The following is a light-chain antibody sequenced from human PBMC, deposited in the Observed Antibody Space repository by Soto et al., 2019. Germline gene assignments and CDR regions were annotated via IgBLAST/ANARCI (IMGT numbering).Light chain of an antibody. CDR2: LGS. J-gene: IGKJ4*01. V-gene: IGKV2-28*01. CDR1: QSLLHSNGYNY. Sequence: DLVMTQSPLSLPVTPGEPASISCRSSQSLLHSNGYNYLDWYLQKPGQSPQLLIYLGSNRASGVPDRFSGSGSGTDFTLKISRVEAEDVGVYYCMQVLQTPHTFGGGTKVEIK. CDR3: MQVLQTPHT.